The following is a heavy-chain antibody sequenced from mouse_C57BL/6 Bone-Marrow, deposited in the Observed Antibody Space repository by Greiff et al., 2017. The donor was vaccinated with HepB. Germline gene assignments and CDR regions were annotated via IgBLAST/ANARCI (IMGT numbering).Heavy chain of an antibody. Sequence: EVQRVESGPGLVKPSQSLSLTCSVTGYSIPRGYYWNWIRQFPGNNLEWMGYISYDGSNNYNPSLKNRISITRDTSKNQFFLKWNSVTTEDTATYYCARDITTVAFDYWGQGTTLTVAS. D-gene: IGHD1-1*01. CDR2: ISYDGSN. J-gene: IGHJ2*01. V-gene: IGHV3-6*01. CDR3: ARDITTVAFDY. CDR1: GYSIPRGYY.